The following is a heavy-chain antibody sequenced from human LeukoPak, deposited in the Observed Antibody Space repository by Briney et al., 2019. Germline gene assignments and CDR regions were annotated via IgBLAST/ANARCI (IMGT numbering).Heavy chain of an antibody. J-gene: IGHJ6*03. D-gene: IGHD6-6*01. CDR2: IYYSGNT. CDR1: GGSIRSYF. Sequence: PPETLSLTCTVSGGSIRSYFWSWIRQPPGKGLEWIGYIYYSGNTNYNPSLKGRVTMSVDTSKNQFSLKLSSVTAADTAVYYCASAVAGRNYYYYMDVWAKGTTVTVSS. CDR3: ASAVAGRNYYYYMDV. V-gene: IGHV4-59*01.